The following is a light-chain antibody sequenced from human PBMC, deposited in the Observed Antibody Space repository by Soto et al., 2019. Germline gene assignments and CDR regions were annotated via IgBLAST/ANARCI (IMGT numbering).Light chain of an antibody. V-gene: IGLV2-23*01. J-gene: IGLJ2*01. CDR1: RSDVGGYNV. CDR3: CSYAGSSTLV. Sequence: QSGLTQTASVSGSPGQSITMSCTGTRSDVGGYNVVSWYQQHPGKAPRLLIHDDIKRPSGVSDRFSGSKSGNTASLTISGLQAEDEADYYCCSYAGSSTLVFGGGTQLTVL. CDR2: DDI.